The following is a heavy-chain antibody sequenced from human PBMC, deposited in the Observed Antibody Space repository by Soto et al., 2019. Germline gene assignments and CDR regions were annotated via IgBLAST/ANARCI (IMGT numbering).Heavy chain of an antibody. D-gene: IGHD2-2*01. CDR1: GYTFTSYY. J-gene: IGHJ5*02. Sequence: ASVKVSCKASGYTFTSYYINWGRQATGQGLEWMGWMNPNSGNTGYAQKFQGRVTMTRNTSISTAYMELSSLRSEDTAVYYCARRRYCSSTSCPQNGWFDPWGQGTLVTVSS. CDR2: MNPNSGNT. V-gene: IGHV1-8*01. CDR3: ARRRYCSSTSCPQNGWFDP.